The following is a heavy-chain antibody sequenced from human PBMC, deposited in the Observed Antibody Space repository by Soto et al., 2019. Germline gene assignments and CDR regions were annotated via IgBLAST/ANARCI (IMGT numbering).Heavy chain of an antibody. D-gene: IGHD2-2*01. J-gene: IGHJ4*02. V-gene: IGHV3-23*01. CDR3: ARDNWGLCSSTSCYPFDY. Sequence: HPGGSLRLSCAASGFTFSIYVMSWVRQAPGKGLEWVSTIDGGGYTTYYADSVKGRFTISRDNAKNSLYLQMNSLRAEDTAVYYCARDNWGLCSSTSCYPFDYWGQGTLVTVSS. CDR2: IDGGGYTT. CDR1: GFTFSIYV.